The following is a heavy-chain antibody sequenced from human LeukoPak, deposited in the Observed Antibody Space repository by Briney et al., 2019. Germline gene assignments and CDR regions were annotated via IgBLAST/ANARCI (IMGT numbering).Heavy chain of an antibody. V-gene: IGHV4-30-2*02. J-gene: IGHJ4*02. CDR2: FYGSGSA. Sequence: PSQTLSLTCTVSGDSISSGAYYWSWIRQPPGKGLEWIGYFYGSGSASYNPSLKSRVTISVDTSKNQFSLKLSSVTAADTAVYYCARGYSTLTDHFDYWGQGTLVTVSS. D-gene: IGHD5-18*01. CDR3: ARGYSTLTDHFDY. CDR1: GDSISSGAYY.